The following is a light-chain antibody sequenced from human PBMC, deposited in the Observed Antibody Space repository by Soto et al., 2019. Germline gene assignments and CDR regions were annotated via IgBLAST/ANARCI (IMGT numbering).Light chain of an antibody. J-gene: IGLJ3*02. CDR2: DVS. CDR1: SSDVGGYNY. CDR3: SSYTSSSTWV. Sequence: QSVLTQHASGSGSPGQSITISCTGTSSDVGGYNYVSWYQQHAGQAPKLMICDVSNRPSGISNRFSGSKSGNTASLTISGLQAEDEADYYCSSYTSSSTWVFGGGTKVTVL. V-gene: IGLV2-14*01.